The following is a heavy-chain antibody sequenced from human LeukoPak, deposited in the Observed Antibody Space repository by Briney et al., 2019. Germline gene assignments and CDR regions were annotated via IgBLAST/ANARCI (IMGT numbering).Heavy chain of an antibody. Sequence: PGGSLRLSCAASGFTFSSYSMNWVRQAPGKGLEWVSSISSSSSYIYYADSVNGRFTISRDNSKNTLYLQMNSLRAEETAVYYCARVEGSGSYYYSFNYWGQGTLVTVSS. J-gene: IGHJ4*02. CDR2: ISSSSSYI. V-gene: IGHV3-21*06. CDR1: GFTFSSYS. D-gene: IGHD3-10*01. CDR3: ARVEGSGSYYYSFNY.